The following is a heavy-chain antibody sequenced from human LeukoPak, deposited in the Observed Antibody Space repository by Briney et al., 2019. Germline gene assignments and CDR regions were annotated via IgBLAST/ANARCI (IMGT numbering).Heavy chain of an antibody. Sequence: GGSLRLSCGASGFTFSSYWMTWVRQAPGKGLEWVASINQDGSEIYYVDSVKGRFTISRDNSKNTLYLQMNSLRAEDTAVYYCARTGYCSSTSCSAGFDPWGQGTLVTVSS. J-gene: IGHJ5*02. CDR2: INQDGSEI. CDR3: ARTGYCSSTSCSAGFDP. V-gene: IGHV3-7*05. CDR1: GFTFSSYW. D-gene: IGHD2-2*01.